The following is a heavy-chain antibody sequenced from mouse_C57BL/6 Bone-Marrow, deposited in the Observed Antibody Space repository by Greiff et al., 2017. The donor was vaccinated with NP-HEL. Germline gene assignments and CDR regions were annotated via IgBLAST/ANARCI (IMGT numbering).Heavy chain of an antibody. CDR1: GYTFTSYW. Sequence: QVQLKQPGAELVKPGASVKLSCKASGYTFTSYWMHWVKQRPGRGLEWIGRIDPNSGGTKYNEKFKSKATLTVDKPSSTAYMQLSSLTSEDSAVYYCARRRKTGWYYFDYWGQGTTLTVSS. D-gene: IGHD2-3*01. J-gene: IGHJ2*01. V-gene: IGHV1-72*01. CDR3: ARRRKTGWYYFDY. CDR2: IDPNSGGT.